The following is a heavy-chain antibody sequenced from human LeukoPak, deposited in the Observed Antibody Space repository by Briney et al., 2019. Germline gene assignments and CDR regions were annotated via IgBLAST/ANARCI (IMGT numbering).Heavy chain of an antibody. Sequence: ASVKVSCKASGYTFTSYGISWVRQAPGQGLEWMGWINPNSGGTNYAQKFQGRVTMTRDTSISTAYMELSRLRSDDTAVYYCARDLGILTGLTDYWGQGTLVTVSS. CDR2: INPNSGGT. V-gene: IGHV1-2*02. J-gene: IGHJ4*02. D-gene: IGHD3-9*01. CDR3: ARDLGILTGLTDY. CDR1: GYTFTSYG.